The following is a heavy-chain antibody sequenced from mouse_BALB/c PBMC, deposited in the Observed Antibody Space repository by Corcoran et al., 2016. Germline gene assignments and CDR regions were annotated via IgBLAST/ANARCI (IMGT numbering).Heavy chain of an antibody. J-gene: IGHJ1*01. CDR2: IDPANGNT. CDR1: GFNIKDTY. D-gene: IGHD4-1*01. Sequence: EVQLQPSGAELVKPEASVKLYCTACGFNIKDTYMHWVKQRPEQGQEWIGRIDPANGNTKYDPKFQGKATITADTSSNTAYLQLSSLTSEDTAVYFGANWECYFDVLGAGTTVTVSS. CDR3: ANWECYFDV. V-gene: IGHV14-3*02.